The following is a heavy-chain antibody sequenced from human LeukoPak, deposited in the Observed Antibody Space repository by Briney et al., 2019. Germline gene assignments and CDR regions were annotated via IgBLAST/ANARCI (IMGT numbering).Heavy chain of an antibody. CDR3: AKGATIFGVVITQYNWFDP. J-gene: IGHJ5*02. V-gene: IGHV3-23*01. CDR2: ISGSGGST. Sequence: PGGSLRLSCAASGFTFSSHAMSWVRQAPGKGLDWVSAISGSGGSTYYADSVKGRFTISRDNSKNTLYLQMNSLRAEDTAVYYCAKGATIFGVVITQYNWFDPWGQGTLVTVSS. CDR1: GFTFSSHA. D-gene: IGHD3-3*01.